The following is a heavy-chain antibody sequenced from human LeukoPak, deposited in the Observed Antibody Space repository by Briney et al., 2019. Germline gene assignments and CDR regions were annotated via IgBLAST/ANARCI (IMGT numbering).Heavy chain of an antibody. CDR3: ASTPYYDFWSGYFPFDY. D-gene: IGHD3-3*01. J-gene: IGHJ4*02. CDR2: IYYSEST. CDR1: GGSISSYY. V-gene: IGHV4-59*01. Sequence: SETLSLTCTVSGGSISSYYWSWIRQPSGKGLEWIGYIYYSESTNYNPSLKSRVTISVDTSKNQLSLKLSSVTAADTAVYYCASTPYYDFWSGYFPFDYWGQGTLVTVSS.